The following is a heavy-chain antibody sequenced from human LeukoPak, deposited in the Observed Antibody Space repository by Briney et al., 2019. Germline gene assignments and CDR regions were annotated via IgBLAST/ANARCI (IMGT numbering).Heavy chain of an antibody. CDR1: GYTFTSYY. CDR2: INPSGGST. V-gene: IGHV1-46*01. D-gene: IGHD5-24*01. J-gene: IGHJ5*02. CDR3: ARALYNPRRWFDP. Sequence: GASVKVSCKASGYTFTSYYMHWVRQAPGQGLEWMGIINPSGGSTSYAQKSQGRVTMTRDTSTSTVYMELSSLRSEDTAVYYCARALYNPRRWFDPWGQGTLVTVSS.